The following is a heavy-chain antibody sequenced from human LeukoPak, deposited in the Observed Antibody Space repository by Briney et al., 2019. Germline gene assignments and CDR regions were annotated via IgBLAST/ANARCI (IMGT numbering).Heavy chain of an antibody. CDR2: ISSSSSYI. Sequence: GGSLRLSCAASGFTFSSYSMDWVRQAPGKGLEWVSSISSSSSYIYYADSVKGRFTISRDNAKNSLYLQMNSLRAEDTAVYYCARGGGCGKQQLDYWGQGTLVTVSS. CDR1: GFTFSSYS. D-gene: IGHD6-13*01. V-gene: IGHV3-21*01. J-gene: IGHJ4*02. CDR3: ARGGGCGKQQLDY.